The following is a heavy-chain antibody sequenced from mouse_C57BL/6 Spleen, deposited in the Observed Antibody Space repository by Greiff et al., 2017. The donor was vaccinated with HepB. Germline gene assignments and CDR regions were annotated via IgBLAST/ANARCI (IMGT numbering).Heavy chain of an antibody. V-gene: IGHV1-80*01. CDR2: IYPGDGDT. CDR1: GYAFSSYW. J-gene: IGHJ3*01. CDR3: AKTAQAPWFAY. D-gene: IGHD3-2*02. Sequence: LVESGAELVKPGASVKISCKASGYAFSSYWMNWVKQRPGKGLEWIGQIYPGDGDTNYNGKFKGKATLTADKSSSTAYMQLSSLTSEDSAVYFCAKTAQAPWFAYWGQGTLVTVSA.